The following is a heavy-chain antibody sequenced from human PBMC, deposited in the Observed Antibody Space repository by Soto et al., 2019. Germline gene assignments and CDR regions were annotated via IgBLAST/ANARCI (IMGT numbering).Heavy chain of an antibody. D-gene: IGHD4-17*01. CDR1: GFTFSSYW. CDR3: AREFGGDYGQFDY. CDR2: IKQDGSEK. J-gene: IGHJ4*02. Sequence: EVQLVESGGGLVQPGGSLRLSCAASGFTFSSYWMSWVRQAPGKGLEWVANIKQDGSEKYYVDSVKGRFTISRDNAKNSLYLQMNSLRAEDTAVYYCAREFGGDYGQFDYWGQGTLVTVSS. V-gene: IGHV3-7*01.